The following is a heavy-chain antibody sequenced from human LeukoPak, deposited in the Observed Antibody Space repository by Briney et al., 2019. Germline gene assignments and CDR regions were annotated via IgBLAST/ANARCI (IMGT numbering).Heavy chain of an antibody. CDR1: GFTFSSYA. V-gene: IGHV3-30-3*01. CDR3: ARESITIFGVGAHFDY. J-gene: IGHJ4*02. CDR2: ISYDGSNK. Sequence: PGGSLRLSCAASGFTFSSYAMHWVRQAPGKGLEWVAVISYDGSNKYYADSVKGRFTISRDNAKNSLYLQMNSLRAEDTAVYYCARESITIFGVGAHFDYWGQGTLVTVSS. D-gene: IGHD3-3*01.